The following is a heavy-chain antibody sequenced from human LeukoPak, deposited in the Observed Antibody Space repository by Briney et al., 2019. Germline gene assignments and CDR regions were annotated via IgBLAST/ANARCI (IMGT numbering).Heavy chain of an antibody. D-gene: IGHD6-25*01. V-gene: IGHV4-39*01. CDR1: GGSISGNSHY. CDR3: ASQSGFFDS. Sequence: SGTLSLTCTVSGGSISGNSHYWGWVRQPPGKRLEWIGSIYYSGNPFCNWTLKSRVTVSVDTSKNQFSLKMDSMTAADTAVYYCASQSGFFDSWGQGAQVTVSS. CDR2: IYYSGNP. J-gene: IGHJ4*02.